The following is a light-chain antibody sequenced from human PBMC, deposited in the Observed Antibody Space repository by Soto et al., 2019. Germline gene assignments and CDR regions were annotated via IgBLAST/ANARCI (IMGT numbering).Light chain of an antibody. CDR2: GAS. CDR1: QSVDSH. Sequence: ETVMTQSPATLSVSPGERATLSCRASQSVDSHLAWYRQTPGQAPRLLIYGASTRATGIPARFSGSGSGTEFTLTISSLQSEDFAVYYCQQYSNWPPITFGQGTRLEVK. CDR3: QQYSNWPPIT. J-gene: IGKJ5*01. V-gene: IGKV3-15*01.